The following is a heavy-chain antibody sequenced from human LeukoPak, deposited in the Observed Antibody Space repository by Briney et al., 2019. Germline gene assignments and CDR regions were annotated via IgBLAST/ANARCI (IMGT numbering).Heavy chain of an antibody. CDR3: ARAPPDYGDYGDYYYYYMDV. D-gene: IGHD4-17*01. CDR1: GGSISSYY. Sequence: SETLSLTCTVSGGSISSYYWSWIRQPPGKGLEWIGYIYYSGSTNYNPSLKSRVTISVDTSKNRFSLKLSSVTAADTAVYYCARAPPDYGDYGDYYYYYMDVWGKGTTVTISS. CDR2: IYYSGST. J-gene: IGHJ6*03. V-gene: IGHV4-59*01.